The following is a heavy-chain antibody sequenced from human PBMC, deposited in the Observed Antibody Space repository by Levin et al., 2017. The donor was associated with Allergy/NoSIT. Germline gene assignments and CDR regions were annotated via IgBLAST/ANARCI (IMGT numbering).Heavy chain of an antibody. J-gene: IGHJ5*02. V-gene: IGHV2-5*02. D-gene: IGHD3-9*01. Sequence: SGPTLVKPTQTLTLTCTFSGLSRSTSGVGVGWIRQSPGKALEWLALIYWDDDKYYSPSLKSRLTITKDTSKNQVVLTMTNMDPVDTATYYCAHTLRDFDWSLGVLHSWFDPWGQGILITVSS. CDR3: AHTLRDFDWSLGVLHSWFDP. CDR1: GLSRSTSGVG. CDR2: IYWDDDK.